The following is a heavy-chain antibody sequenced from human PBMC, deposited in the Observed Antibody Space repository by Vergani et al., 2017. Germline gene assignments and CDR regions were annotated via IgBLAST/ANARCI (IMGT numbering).Heavy chain of an antibody. V-gene: IGHV3-23*01. CDR2: ISGSAGST. CDR1: GFTFSGYA. J-gene: IGHJ4*02. D-gene: IGHD5-18*01. CDR3: ARVSHTAMAEGPLDY. Sequence: EVQLLESGGGLVQPGGSLRLSCAASGFTFSGYAMSWVRQAPGKGLEWVSTISGSAGSTYYADSVKGRFTISRDNSRNTLYLQMSSLRDEDTAVYYCARVSHTAMAEGPLDYWGQGTLVTVSS.